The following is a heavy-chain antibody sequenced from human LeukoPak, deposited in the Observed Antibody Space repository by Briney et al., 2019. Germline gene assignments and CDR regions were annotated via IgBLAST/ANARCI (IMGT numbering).Heavy chain of an antibody. CDR2: ISYDGSNK. D-gene: IGHD2-2*01. Sequence: PGRSLRLSCAASGFTFSSYGMHWVRQAPGKGLEWVAVISYDGSNKYYADSVKGRFAISRDNSKNTLYLQMNSLRAEDTAVYYCAKTFLGYCSSTSCSLYYYYGMDVWGQGTTVTVSS. CDR1: GFTFSSYG. V-gene: IGHV3-30*18. J-gene: IGHJ6*02. CDR3: AKTFLGYCSSTSCSLYYYYGMDV.